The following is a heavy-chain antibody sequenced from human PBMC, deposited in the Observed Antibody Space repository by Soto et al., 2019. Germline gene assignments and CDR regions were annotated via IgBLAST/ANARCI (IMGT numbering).Heavy chain of an antibody. Sequence: GGSLRLSCVASGFNFDDYAMHWVRQAPGKGLEWVSGIQWNSGNIAYAASVGGRFTISRDNAQNSLYLQLNSLRPEDTALYYCAKGLPVFYYGVDVWGRGTTVTVSS. J-gene: IGHJ6*02. D-gene: IGHD4-17*01. V-gene: IGHV3-9*01. CDR3: AKGLPVFYYGVDV. CDR1: GFNFDDYA. CDR2: IQWNSGNI.